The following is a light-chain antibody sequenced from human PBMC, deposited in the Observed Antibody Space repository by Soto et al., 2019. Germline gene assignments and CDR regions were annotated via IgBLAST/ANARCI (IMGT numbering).Light chain of an antibody. CDR3: QHYDKWPPLT. CDR2: GAS. J-gene: IGKJ4*01. Sequence: EVLVTQSPGTLSVSPGERATLACMASQSVRSNLAWYQQKPGQPPRLLIYGASTRATVIPARFSGSGSGTEFTLTISSLQSEDFGVYYCQHYDKWPPLTFGGGTKVELK. CDR1: QSVRSN. V-gene: IGKV3D-15*01.